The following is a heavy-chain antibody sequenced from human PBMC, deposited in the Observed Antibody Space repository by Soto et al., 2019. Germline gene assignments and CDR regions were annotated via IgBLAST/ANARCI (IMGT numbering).Heavy chain of an antibody. CDR2: IIPILGIA. CDR3: AIGNMVRGYLLYY. CDR1: GGTFSSYT. V-gene: IGHV1-69*02. Sequence: QVQLVQSGAEVKKPGSSVKVSCKASGGTFSSYTISWVRQAPGQGLEWMGRIIPILGIANYAQKFQGRVTITADKSTSTAYMELSSLRSEYTAVYYCAIGNMVRGYLLYYWGQGTLVTVSS. D-gene: IGHD3-10*01. J-gene: IGHJ4*02.